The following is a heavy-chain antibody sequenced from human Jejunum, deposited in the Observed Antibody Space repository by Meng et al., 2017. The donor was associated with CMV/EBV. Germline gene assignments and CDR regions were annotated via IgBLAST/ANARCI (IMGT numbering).Heavy chain of an antibody. D-gene: IGHD3-3*01. V-gene: IGHV4-34*01. CDR2: IKHSGST. Sequence: GVYGGSFNAYYWSWLRQPPGKGLEWSGQIKHSGSTDYNPALKSRVTISVDASKNQFSLKLSSVTAADTAVYFCASAYDFWSGYLDDWGQGTLVTVSS. J-gene: IGHJ4*02. CDR3: ASAYDFWSGYLDD. CDR1: GGSFNAYY.